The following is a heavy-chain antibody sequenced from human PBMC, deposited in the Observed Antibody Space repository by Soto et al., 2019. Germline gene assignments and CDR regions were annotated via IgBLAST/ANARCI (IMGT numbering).Heavy chain of an antibody. Sequence: SLTCTVSGGSISSSSYYWGWIRQPPGKGLEWIGYVYNSGSTNYNPSLKSRVTISVDTSKNQFSLKVNSVTAADTAVYYCARRAVVAVTGSLDNWLDPWGQGILVTVSS. D-gene: IGHD2-21*01. V-gene: IGHV4-61*05. CDR1: GGSISSSSYY. J-gene: IGHJ5*02. CDR3: ARRAVVAVTGSLDNWLDP. CDR2: VYNSGST.